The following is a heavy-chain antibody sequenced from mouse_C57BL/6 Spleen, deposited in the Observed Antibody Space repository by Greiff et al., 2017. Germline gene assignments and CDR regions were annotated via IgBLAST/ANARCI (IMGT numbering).Heavy chain of an antibody. V-gene: IGHV14-3*01. J-gene: IGHJ4*01. CDR1: GFNIKNTY. CDR3: ARSIYYYGSSHYYAMDY. D-gene: IGHD1-1*01. CDR2: IDPANGNT. Sequence: VQLQQSVAELVRPGASVKLSCTASGFNIKNTYMHWVKQRPEQGLEWIGRIDPANGNTKYAPKFQGKATITADTSSNTAYLQLSSLTSEDTAIYYCARSIYYYGSSHYYAMDYWGQGTSVTVSS.